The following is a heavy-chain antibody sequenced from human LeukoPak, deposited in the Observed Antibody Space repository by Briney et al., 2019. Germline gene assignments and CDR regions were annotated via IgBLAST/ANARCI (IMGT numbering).Heavy chain of an antibody. CDR3: AKGSCSSTSCYVAY. J-gene: IGHJ4*02. CDR1: GFTFDDYA. V-gene: IGHV3-9*01. Sequence: GRSLRLSCAASGFTFDDYAMHWVRQAPGKGLEWVSGISWNSGSIGYADSVKGRFTISRDNAKNSLYPQMNSLRAEDTALYYCAKGSCSSTSCYVAYWGQGTLVTVSS. CDR2: ISWNSGSI. D-gene: IGHD2-2*01.